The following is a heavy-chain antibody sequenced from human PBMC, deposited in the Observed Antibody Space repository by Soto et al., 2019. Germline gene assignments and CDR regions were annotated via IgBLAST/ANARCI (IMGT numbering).Heavy chain of an antibody. J-gene: IGHJ4*02. CDR1: GFSFSSYA. V-gene: IGHV3-23*01. CDR2: ISGSGSIT. D-gene: IGHD3-10*01. CDR3: TKDIRGLRGAYYCAK. Sequence: EVQLLESGGGLVQPGGSLRLSCAASGFSFSSYAMTWVRQAPGKGLEWVSAISGSGSITYYADSVKGRFTISRDNSKNTQYLHMNSLRAEDTAVYYCTKDIRGLRGAYYCAKWGQGILVTVSS.